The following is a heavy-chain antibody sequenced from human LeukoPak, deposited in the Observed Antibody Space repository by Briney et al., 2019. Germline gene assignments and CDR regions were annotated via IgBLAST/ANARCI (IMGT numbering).Heavy chain of an antibody. CDR2: INHSGST. CDR1: GGSFSGYY. V-gene: IGHV4-34*01. Sequence: SETLSLTCAVYGGSFSGYYWSWIRQPPGKGLEWIGEINHSGSTNYNPSLKSRVTISVDTSKNRFSLKLSSVTAADTAVYYCATIPRGGTVARFYFDYWGQGTLVTVSS. J-gene: IGHJ4*02. D-gene: IGHD1-1*01. CDR3: ATIPRGGTVARFYFDY.